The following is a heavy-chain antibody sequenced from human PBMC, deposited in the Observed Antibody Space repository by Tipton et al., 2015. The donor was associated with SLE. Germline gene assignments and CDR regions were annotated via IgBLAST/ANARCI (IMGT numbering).Heavy chain of an antibody. Sequence: SLRLSCAASGFTFSDYYMTWVRQAPGQGPEWLSYISSSGTIISYADSVSGRFIISRDNAKNSLYLQLNSLRAEDTAVYYCAKVDRTNMVTSFDYWGQGTLVTVSS. D-gene: IGHD5-18*01. CDR1: GFTFSDYY. CDR2: ISSSGTII. CDR3: AKVDRTNMVTSFDY. V-gene: IGHV3-11*04. J-gene: IGHJ4*02.